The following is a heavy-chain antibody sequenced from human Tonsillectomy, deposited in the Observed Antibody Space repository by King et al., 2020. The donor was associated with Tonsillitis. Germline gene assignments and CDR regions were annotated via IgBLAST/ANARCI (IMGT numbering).Heavy chain of an antibody. CDR3: VKAMRIAVTGLDY. D-gene: IGHD6-19*01. J-gene: IGHJ4*02. V-gene: IGHV3-64D*06. Sequence: VQLVQSGGGLVQPGGSLRLSCSASGFTFSSYTMHWVRQAPGKGLEYVSGITYNGDDTYYADSVKGRFTISRDNSKDTLHLQMSSLRPQDTAVYYCVKAMRIAVTGLDYWGQGTLVTVSS. CDR1: GFTFSSYT. CDR2: ITYNGDDT.